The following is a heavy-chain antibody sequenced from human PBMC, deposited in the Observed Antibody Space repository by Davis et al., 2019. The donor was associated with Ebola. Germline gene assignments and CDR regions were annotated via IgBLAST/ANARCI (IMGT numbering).Heavy chain of an antibody. D-gene: IGHD1-20*01. V-gene: IGHV5-51*01. J-gene: IGHJ3*02. CDR3: ASLRRTITGMDDAFDI. Sequence: GESLKISCKDSENSFSTYWIGWVRQMSGKGLEWMGIIYTGDSDTRYSPSFRGQVTISADKSIRTAYLQWSGLKASDTAMYYCASLRRTITGMDDAFDIWGQGTMVTVSS. CDR1: ENSFSTYW. CDR2: IYTGDSDT.